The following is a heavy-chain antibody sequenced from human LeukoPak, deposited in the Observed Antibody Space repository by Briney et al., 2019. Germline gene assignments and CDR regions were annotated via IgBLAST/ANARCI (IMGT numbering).Heavy chain of an antibody. V-gene: IGHV1-24*01. CDR2: FDPEGGET. CDR1: GYXLTELS. J-gene: IGHJ6*02. Sequence: ASVKVSCKVSGYXLTELSIHWVRQAPGKGLEWMGGFDPEGGETIYAQKFQGRVTMTEDTSTDTAYMELSSLRSEDTAVYYCATVNLRRGSYYYYYYGKDVWGQGTTVTVSS. CDR3: ATVNLRRGSYYYYYYGKDV. D-gene: IGHD1-26*01.